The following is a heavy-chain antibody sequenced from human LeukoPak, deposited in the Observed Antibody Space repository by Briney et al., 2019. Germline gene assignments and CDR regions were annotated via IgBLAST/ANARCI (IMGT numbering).Heavy chain of an antibody. V-gene: IGHV3-48*03. D-gene: IGHD6-19*01. Sequence: GGALRLSCAASGFTFSSYEMNWVRQAPGKGLEWVSYISTSRSTIYYADSVKGRFTISSDNANNSLYLQMNSLRAEDTAVYYCAKDVWARAAVAGSGLVKWGQGTLVTVSS. CDR3: AKDVWARAAVAGSGLVK. CDR2: ISTSRSTI. CDR1: GFTFSSYE. J-gene: IGHJ4*02.